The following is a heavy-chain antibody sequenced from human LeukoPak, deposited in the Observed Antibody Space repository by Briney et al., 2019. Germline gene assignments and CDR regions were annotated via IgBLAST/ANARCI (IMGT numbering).Heavy chain of an antibody. V-gene: IGHV5-51*01. Sequence: GESLKISCKGSGYSFTSYWIGWVRQMPGKGLEWMGIIYPGDSDTRYSPSFQGQVTISADKSISTAYLQWSSLKASDTAMYYCASHDKTYYYDSSGYYPADYWGQGTLVTVSS. CDR2: IYPGDSDT. CDR1: GYSFTSYW. J-gene: IGHJ4*02. CDR3: ASHDKTYYYDSSGYYPADY. D-gene: IGHD3-22*01.